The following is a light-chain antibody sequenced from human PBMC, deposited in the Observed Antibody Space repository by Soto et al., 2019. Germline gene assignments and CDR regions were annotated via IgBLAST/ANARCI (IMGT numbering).Light chain of an antibody. V-gene: IGKV3-15*01. CDR2: ATS. CDR3: QQYDDWPLT. Sequence: EIVLTQSPATLSVSPGERATLSCRASQSVGNNFAWYQQKPGQAPRLLIFATSTRATGVPARFIGSGSGTEFTLTISSLQSEDFAVYYCQQYDDWPLTFGGGAKVEIE. CDR1: QSVGNN. J-gene: IGKJ4*01.